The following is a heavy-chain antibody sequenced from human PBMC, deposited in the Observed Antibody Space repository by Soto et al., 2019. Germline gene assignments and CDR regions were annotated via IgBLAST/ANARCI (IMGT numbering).Heavy chain of an antibody. D-gene: IGHD4-17*01. CDR3: ARAHDFGDYAGWYFDL. CDR2: ISSSSNTI. V-gene: IGHV3-48*01. Sequence: EVQLVESGGGLVQPGGSLRLSCAASGFTFSTYSMNWVRQAPGKGLEWVSYISSSSNTIYYADSVKGRFTISRDNAKNSLYLQVNSLRAEDTAVYYCARAHDFGDYAGWYFDLWGRGTLVTVSS. CDR1: GFTFSTYS. J-gene: IGHJ2*01.